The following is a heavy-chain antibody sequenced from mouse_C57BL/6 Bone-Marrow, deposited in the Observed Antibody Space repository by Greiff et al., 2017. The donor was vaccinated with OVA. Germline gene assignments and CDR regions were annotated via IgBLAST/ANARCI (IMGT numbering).Heavy chain of an antibody. CDR2: IDPENGDT. D-gene: IGHD2-4*01. V-gene: IGHV14-4*01. J-gene: IGHJ4*01. CDR1: GFNIKDDY. Sequence: VQLQQSGAELVRPGASVKLSCTASGFNIKDDYMHWVKQRPEQGLEWIGWIDPENGDTEYASKFQGKATITADTSSNTAYLQLSSLTSEDTAVYYYTTGGLRRPYAMDYWGQGTSVTVSS. CDR3: TTGGLRRPYAMDY.